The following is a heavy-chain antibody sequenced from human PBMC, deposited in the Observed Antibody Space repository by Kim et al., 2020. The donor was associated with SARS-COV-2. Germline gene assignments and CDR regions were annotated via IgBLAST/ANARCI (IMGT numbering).Heavy chain of an antibody. Sequence: GRFTISRDNSKNPLYLQMNSLRAEDTAVYYCAREERITIFGVVTHNWFDPWGQGTLVTVSS. CDR3: AREERITIFGVVTHNWFDP. J-gene: IGHJ5*02. V-gene: IGHV3-30*07. D-gene: IGHD3-3*01.